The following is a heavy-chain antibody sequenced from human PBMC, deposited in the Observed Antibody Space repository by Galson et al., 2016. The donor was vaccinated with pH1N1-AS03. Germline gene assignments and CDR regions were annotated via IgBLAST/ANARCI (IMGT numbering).Heavy chain of an antibody. Sequence: SLRLSCAVSGFTVSNFPMHWVRQDPGKGLEWMAVLSTDGNSQTYPDRDSVKSRLTISRDNSNNILYLQMDRLRAEDTGVYFCAREGGSSGYAGFFDIWGQGTVVTVSS. D-gene: IGHD3-22*01. CDR3: AREGGSSGYAGFFDI. V-gene: IGHV3-30*04. CDR1: GFTVSNFP. CDR2: LSTDGNSQ. J-gene: IGHJ3*02.